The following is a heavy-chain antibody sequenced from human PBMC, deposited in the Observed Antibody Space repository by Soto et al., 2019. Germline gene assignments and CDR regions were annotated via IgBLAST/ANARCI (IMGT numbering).Heavy chain of an antibody. J-gene: IGHJ6*04. D-gene: IGHD3-3*01. CDR2: IYYSGST. V-gene: IGHV4-59*01. Sequence: PSETLSLTCTVSGGSISSYYWSWIRQPPGKGLEWIGYIYYSGSTNYNPSLKSRVTISVDTSKNQFSLKLSSVTAADTAVYYCARVYDFWRGPMPQVEVWGKGTTVTLSS. CDR3: ARVYDFWRGPMPQVEV. CDR1: GGSISSYY.